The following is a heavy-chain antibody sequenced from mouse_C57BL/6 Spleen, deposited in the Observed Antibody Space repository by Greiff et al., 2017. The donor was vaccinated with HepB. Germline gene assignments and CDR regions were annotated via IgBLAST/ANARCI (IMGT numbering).Heavy chain of an antibody. CDR1: GYTFTSYW. J-gene: IGHJ4*01. Sequence: QVQLQQPGAELVKPGASVKLSCKASGYTFTSYWMQWVKQRPGQGLEWIGEIDPSDSYTNYNQKFKGKATLTVDTSSSTAYMQLSSLTSEDSAVYYCASCYGSSYDYAMDYWGQGTSVTVSS. CDR2: IDPSDSYT. CDR3: ASCYGSSYDYAMDY. D-gene: IGHD1-1*01. V-gene: IGHV1-50*01.